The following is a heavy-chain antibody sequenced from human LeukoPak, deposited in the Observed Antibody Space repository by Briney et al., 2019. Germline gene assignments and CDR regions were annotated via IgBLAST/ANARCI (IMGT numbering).Heavy chain of an antibody. D-gene: IGHD2-2*01. J-gene: IGHJ4*02. CDR3: ASYCRSTSCYATFDY. CDR1: GGSFSGYY. CDR2: INHSGST. V-gene: IGHV4-34*01. Sequence: SETLSLTCAVYGGSFSGYYWSWIRQPPGKGLEWIGEINHSGSTNYNPSLKSRVTISVDTSKNQFSLKLSSFTACEPRVYYCASYCRSTSCYATFDYWGQGTLVTVSS.